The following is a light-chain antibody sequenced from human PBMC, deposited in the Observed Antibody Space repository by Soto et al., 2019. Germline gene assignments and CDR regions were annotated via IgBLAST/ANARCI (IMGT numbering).Light chain of an antibody. CDR3: SSYANSRTVI. CDR2: DDD. CDR1: SSDVGGNYVSWY. V-gene: IGLV2-14*03. J-gene: IGLJ2*01. Sequence: QSVLTQPASVSGSPGQSITISCTGTSSDVGGNYVSWYVSWYQQHPGKVPKLIIYDDDDRPSGVSNRFSGPKSGSTASLTISGLQAEDEADYYCSSYANSRTVIFGGGTQLTVL.